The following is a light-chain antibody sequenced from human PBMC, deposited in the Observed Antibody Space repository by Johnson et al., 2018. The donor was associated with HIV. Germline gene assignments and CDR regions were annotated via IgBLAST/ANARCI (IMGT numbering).Light chain of an antibody. J-gene: IGLJ1*01. CDR1: RSNIGNNY. CDR2: NNS. CDR3: GAWDSSLSAYV. Sequence: QAVLTQPPSVSAAPGQKVTISCSGSRSNIGNNYVSWYQQLPGTAPKLLISNNSKRPSWIPDRFSGSKSGTSATLAITGLQTGDEADYYCGAWDSSLSAYVFGTGTKVTVL. V-gene: IGLV1-51*01.